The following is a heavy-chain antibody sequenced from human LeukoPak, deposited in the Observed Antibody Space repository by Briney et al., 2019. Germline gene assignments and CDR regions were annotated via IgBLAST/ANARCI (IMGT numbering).Heavy chain of an antibody. CDR2: ISSSSSYI. J-gene: IGHJ6*02. CDR3: ARDRQYSSSYYCYGMDV. V-gene: IGHV3-21*01. D-gene: IGHD6-13*01. Sequence: GGSLRLSCAASGFTFSSYSMNWVRQAPGKGLEWVSSISSSSSYINYADSVKGRFTISRDNAKNSLYLQMNSLRAEDTAVYYCARDRQYSSSYYCYGMDVWGQGTTVTVSS. CDR1: GFTFSSYS.